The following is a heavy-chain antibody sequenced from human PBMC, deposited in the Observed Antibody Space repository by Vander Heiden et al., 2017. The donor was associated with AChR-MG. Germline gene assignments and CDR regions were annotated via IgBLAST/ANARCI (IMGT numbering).Heavy chain of an antibody. CDR3: ARHLDY. CDR2: INQEGSEK. V-gene: IGHV3-7*01. Sequence: EVYLVESAGDLVQPGGSLSRSCTASGFPFSHSSMDWARQAPGKGLEWAANINQEGSEKYYVGSVEGRVTVSRDNGENSVDLQMNSLRAEDTATYYCARHLDYWGQGTLVTVSS. CDR1: GFPFSHSS. J-gene: IGHJ4*02.